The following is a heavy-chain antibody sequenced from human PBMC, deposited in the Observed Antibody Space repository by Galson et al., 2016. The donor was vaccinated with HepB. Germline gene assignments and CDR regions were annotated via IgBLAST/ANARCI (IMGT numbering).Heavy chain of an antibody. D-gene: IGHD6-19*01. Sequence: SLRLSCAASGFTFSNFAVHWVRQAPGKGLEWVAVIWYDGSNKYYADSAKGRFTISRDNSKNTLYLQMNSLRAEDTAVYYCARDAPVAVTAFDIWGQGTMVTVSS. CDR3: ARDAPVAVTAFDI. CDR1: GFTFSNFA. V-gene: IGHV3-33*08. CDR2: IWYDGSNK. J-gene: IGHJ3*02.